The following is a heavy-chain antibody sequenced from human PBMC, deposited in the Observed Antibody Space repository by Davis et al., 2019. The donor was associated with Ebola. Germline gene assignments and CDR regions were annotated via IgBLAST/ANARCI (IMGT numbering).Heavy chain of an antibody. CDR3: ATLRRTITGMDDGFDI. D-gene: IGHD2-8*02. Sequence: KVSCKGSGCTFPSYWVGWVRQMPGKGLEWMGIIYTGDSDTRYSPSFRGQVTISADKSIKTAFLQWSSLKASDTAMYYCATLRRTITGMDDGFDIWGQGTMVTVSS. V-gene: IGHV5-51*01. CDR1: GCTFPSYW. J-gene: IGHJ3*02. CDR2: IYTGDSDT.